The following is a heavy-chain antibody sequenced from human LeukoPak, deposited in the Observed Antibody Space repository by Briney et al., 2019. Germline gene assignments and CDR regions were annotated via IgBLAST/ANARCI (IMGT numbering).Heavy chain of an antibody. J-gene: IGHJ4*02. CDR3: AKDPLQYGSGSYYFDY. D-gene: IGHD3-10*01. V-gene: IGHV3-30*02. CDR1: GFTFSSCG. CDR2: IWYDGNNK. Sequence: GGSLRLSCAASGFTFSSCGMHWVRQAPGKGLEWVAFIWYDGNNKYYADSVKGRFTTSRDSSKNTLYLQMNSLRAEDTAVYYCAKDPLQYGSGSYYFDYWGQGTLVTVSS.